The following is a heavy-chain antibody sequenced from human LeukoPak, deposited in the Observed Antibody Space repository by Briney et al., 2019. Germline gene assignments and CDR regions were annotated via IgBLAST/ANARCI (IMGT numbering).Heavy chain of an antibody. CDR2: INTDTGNP. J-gene: IGHJ4*02. CDR3: TRGYDTTGYFSY. V-gene: IGHV7-4-1*02. CDR1: GYTFTNYT. Sequence: ASVKVSCKASGYTFTNYTLNWVRQAPGQGLEWMGWINTDTGNPTYAQGFIGRFVFSLDSSATTAYLQISSLKGEDTAVYFCTRGYDTTGYFSYWGQGTLVTVSS. D-gene: IGHD3-22*01.